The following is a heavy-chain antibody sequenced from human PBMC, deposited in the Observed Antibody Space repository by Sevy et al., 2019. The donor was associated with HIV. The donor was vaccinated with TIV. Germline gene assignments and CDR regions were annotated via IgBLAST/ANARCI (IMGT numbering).Heavy chain of an antibody. V-gene: IGHV3-21*01. J-gene: IGHJ4*02. CDR2: ISSSSSYI. CDR1: GFTFSTYT. CDR3: ARAAYYCSTTSCYIDY. D-gene: IGHD2-2*02. Sequence: GGSLRLSCAASGFTFSTYTMNWVRQAPGKGLEWVSSISSSSSYIYYADSVKGRFTISRDNAKNQLYLQMNSLRVEDTAVYYCARAAYYCSTTSCYIDYWGQGTLVTVSS.